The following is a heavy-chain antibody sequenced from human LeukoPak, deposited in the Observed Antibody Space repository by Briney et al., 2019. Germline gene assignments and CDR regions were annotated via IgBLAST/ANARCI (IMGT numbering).Heavy chain of an antibody. J-gene: IGHJ4*02. V-gene: IGHV3-23*01. CDR3: TKDDGSGSYFED. CDR2: ISDSGAGT. CDR1: GFTFSSYA. D-gene: IGHD3-10*01. Sequence: GGSLRLSCAASGFTFSSYAMSWVRQAPGKGLEWVSTISDSGAGTYYADSVKGRLTISRDNSKNTLYLQMTSLRAEDMAVYSRTKDDGSGSYFEDWGQGTLVTVSS.